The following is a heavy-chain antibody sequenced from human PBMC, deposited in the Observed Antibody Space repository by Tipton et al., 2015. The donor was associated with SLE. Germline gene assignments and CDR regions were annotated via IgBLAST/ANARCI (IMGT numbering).Heavy chain of an antibody. J-gene: IGHJ6*03. D-gene: IGHD3-10*01. CDR1: GGSISRNY. Sequence: TLSLTCTVSGGSISRNYWSWIRQPAGKGLEWIGHIWSTGSTSYSPSLKSRVTMSIDTYKNQFSLKLRSVTAADTAVYYCARPWFGGGDMDVWGKGTAVTVSS. CDR2: IWSTGST. CDR3: ARPWFGGGDMDV. V-gene: IGHV4-4*07.